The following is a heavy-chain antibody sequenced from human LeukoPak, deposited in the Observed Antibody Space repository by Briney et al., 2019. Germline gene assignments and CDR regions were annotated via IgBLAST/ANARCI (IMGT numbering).Heavy chain of an antibody. Sequence: SGTLSLTCAVYGGSFSGYYWSWIRQPPGKGLEWIGEINHSGSTNYNPSLKSRVTISVDTSKNQFSLKLSSVTAADTAVYYCARVGRCSGGSCYGYYYYYGMDVWGKGTTVTVSS. V-gene: IGHV4-34*01. CDR2: INHSGST. CDR1: GGSFSGYY. D-gene: IGHD2-15*01. J-gene: IGHJ6*04. CDR3: ARVGRCSGGSCYGYYYYYGMDV.